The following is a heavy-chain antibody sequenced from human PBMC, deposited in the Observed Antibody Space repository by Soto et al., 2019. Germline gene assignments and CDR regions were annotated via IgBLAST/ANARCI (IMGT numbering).Heavy chain of an antibody. CDR3: ARDSGWPILNFDN. J-gene: IGHJ4*02. D-gene: IGHD3-10*01. CDR1: DFDFSSYG. V-gene: IGHV3-30*03. CDR2: SSYDGRET. Sequence: GGSLRLSCAASDFDFSSYGIHWVRQAPGKGLEWVAASSYDGRETFYADSAKGRFTVSKEMSKNTAFLQMSALRHEDTAVYFCARDSGWPILNFDNWGQGTPVTVSS.